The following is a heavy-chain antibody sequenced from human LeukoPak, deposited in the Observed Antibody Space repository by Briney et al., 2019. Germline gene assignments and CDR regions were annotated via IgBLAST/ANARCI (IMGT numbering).Heavy chain of an antibody. J-gene: IGHJ5*02. Sequence: SETLSLTCTVSGGSISSYYWSWIRQPPGKGLEWIGYIYYSGSTNYNPSLKSRVTISVDTSRNQFSLKLSSVTAADTAVYYCARGPRNYGSGSYSLDPWGQGTLVTVSS. CDR1: GGSISSYY. D-gene: IGHD3-10*01. CDR3: ARGPRNYGSGSYSLDP. V-gene: IGHV4-59*01. CDR2: IYYSGST.